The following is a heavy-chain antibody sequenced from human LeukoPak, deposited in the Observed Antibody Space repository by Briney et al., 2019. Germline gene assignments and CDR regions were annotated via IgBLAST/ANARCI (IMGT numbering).Heavy chain of an antibody. CDR2: INPSGGST. CDR1: GYTFTGYY. Sequence: ASVKVSCKASGYTFTGYYMHWVRQAPGQGLEWMGIINPSGGSTSYAQKFQGRVTMTTDTSTSTAYMELRSLRSDDTAVYYCARLRIPYDSSGYSPFDYWGQGTLVTVSS. D-gene: IGHD3-22*01. V-gene: IGHV1-46*01. J-gene: IGHJ4*02. CDR3: ARLRIPYDSSGYSPFDY.